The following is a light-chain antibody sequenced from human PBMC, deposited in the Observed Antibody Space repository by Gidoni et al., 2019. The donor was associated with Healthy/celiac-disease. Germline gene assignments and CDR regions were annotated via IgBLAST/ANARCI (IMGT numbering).Light chain of an antibody. J-gene: IGKJ2*01. CDR1: QSISSL. V-gene: IGKV1-39*01. CDR3: QQSYSTPPYT. CDR2: AAS. Sequence: DIQMTQSPSSLSASVGDRVTITCRASQSISSLLNWYQQKPGKAPKLLIYAASSLQSGVPSRVSGSGSGTDFTLTISSLQPEDFATYYCQQSYSTPPYTFGQGTKLEIK.